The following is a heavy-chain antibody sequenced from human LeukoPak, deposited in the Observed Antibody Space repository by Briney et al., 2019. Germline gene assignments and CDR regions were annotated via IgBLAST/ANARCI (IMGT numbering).Heavy chain of an antibody. Sequence: PGGSLRLSCGASGFTFSSYAMSWVRQAPGKGLEWVSAISNSGGRTYYEDSVKGRFTISRDNSDNTLYLQMNSLRAEDTAVYYCAKTDVGIGWHHFDHWGQGTLVTVSS. CDR2: ISNSGGRT. J-gene: IGHJ4*02. CDR1: GFTFSSYA. D-gene: IGHD6-19*01. V-gene: IGHV3-23*01. CDR3: AKTDVGIGWHHFDH.